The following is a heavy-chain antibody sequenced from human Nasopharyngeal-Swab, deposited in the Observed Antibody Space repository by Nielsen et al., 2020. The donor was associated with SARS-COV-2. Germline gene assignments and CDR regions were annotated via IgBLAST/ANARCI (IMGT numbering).Heavy chain of an antibody. CDR3: ARVGATLFYYYGIDV. CDR1: GYSFTDYY. CDR2: INPNSGAT. Sequence: ASVKVSCKASGYSFTDYYIHWVRQAPGQGLEWLGWINPNSGATNYAQKLQGRVTMTTDTSTSTAYMELRSLRSDDTAVYYCARVGATLFYYYGIDVWGQGTTVTVSS. V-gene: IGHV1-2*02. D-gene: IGHD1-26*01. J-gene: IGHJ6*02.